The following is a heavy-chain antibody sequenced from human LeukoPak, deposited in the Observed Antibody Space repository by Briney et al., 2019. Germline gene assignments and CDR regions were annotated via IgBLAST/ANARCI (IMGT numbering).Heavy chain of an antibody. CDR2: IRNYGGST. CDR1: GFTFSSYD. D-gene: IGHD2-8*02. Sequence: QPGGSLRLSCAASGFTFSSYDMSWVRQAPGKGLEWVSGIRNYGGSTYYADSVKGRFTISRDNSKNTLYLQMNSLRAVDTAVYYCANPAPGVVYLYWGQGTLVTVSS. CDR3: ANPAPGVVYLY. V-gene: IGHV3-23*01. J-gene: IGHJ4*02.